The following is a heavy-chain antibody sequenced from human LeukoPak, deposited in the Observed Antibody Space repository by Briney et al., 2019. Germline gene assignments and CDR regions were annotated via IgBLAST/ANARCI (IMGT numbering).Heavy chain of an antibody. CDR2: ITSGSSYI. CDR3: ARDTLGEGEDANYAVYYFDD. D-gene: IGHD4/OR15-4a*01. V-gene: IGHV3-21*01. J-gene: IGHJ4*02. Sequence: GGSLRLSCAASGFTFSSYNMNWVRQAPGKGLEWVSSITSGSSYIYYADSVKGRFTISRDNAKNSLYLQMNRLRAEDTAVYYCARDTLGEGEDANYAVYYFDDWGQGTVVTVSS. CDR1: GFTFSSYN.